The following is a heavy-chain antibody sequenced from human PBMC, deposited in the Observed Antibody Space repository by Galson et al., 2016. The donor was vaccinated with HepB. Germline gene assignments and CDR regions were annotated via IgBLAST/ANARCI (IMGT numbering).Heavy chain of an antibody. CDR1: GYTFTDYD. Sequence: SVKVSCKASGYTFTDYDMHWVRQAPGQGLEWMGRINPNSGGTIYAPKFQGRVTMTRDTSISTAYMELSRLRFDDTAVYYCAGEGITAAGNTLDWWGQGTLVTVSS. CDR3: AGEGITAAGNTLDW. J-gene: IGHJ4*02. V-gene: IGHV1-2*06. CDR2: INPNSGGT. D-gene: IGHD6-13*01.